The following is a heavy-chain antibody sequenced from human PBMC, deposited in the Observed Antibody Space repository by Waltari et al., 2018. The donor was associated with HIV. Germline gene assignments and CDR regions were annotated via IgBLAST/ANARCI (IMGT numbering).Heavy chain of an antibody. D-gene: IGHD4-17*01. CDR1: GFTFSNAW. Sequence: EVQLVESGGGLVKPGGSLRLSCAASGFTFSNAWMSWVRQAPGKGLGWVVRIKSRSDGRTTYAAPVKGRFIISRNDSKNMLYLQMKSLKTEVTAVYYCRTSSDYGDPPVDYWGQGTLVTVSS. J-gene: IGHJ4*02. CDR3: RTSSDYGDPPVDY. V-gene: IGHV3-15*01. CDR2: IKSRSDGRTT.